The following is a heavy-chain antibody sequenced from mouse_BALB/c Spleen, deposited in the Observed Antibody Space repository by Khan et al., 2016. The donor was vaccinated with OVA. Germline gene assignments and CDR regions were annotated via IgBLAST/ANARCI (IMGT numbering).Heavy chain of an antibody. Sequence: EVKLLESGPGLVKPSQSLSLTCTVTGYSITSGYGWNWIRQFPGNKLEWMGYLSYSGSTNYNPSLKSRISITRTTSKNQFFLQLNSVTTEDTATYYCARTARIKYWGQGTTLTVSS. CDR2: LSYSGST. D-gene: IGHD1-2*01. J-gene: IGHJ2*01. V-gene: IGHV3-2*02. CDR3: ARTARIKY. CDR1: GYSITSGYG.